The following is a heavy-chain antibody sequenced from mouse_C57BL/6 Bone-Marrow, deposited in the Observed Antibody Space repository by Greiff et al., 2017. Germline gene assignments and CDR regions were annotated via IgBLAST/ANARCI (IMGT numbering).Heavy chain of an antibody. Sequence: VQLKQPGAELVKPGASVKLSCKASGYTFTSYWMHWVKQRPGQGLEWIGMIHPNSGSTNYNEKFKSKATLTVDKSSSTAYMQLSSLTSGDSAVYYCARECDGYSYAMDYWGQGTSVTVSS. J-gene: IGHJ4*01. V-gene: IGHV1-64*01. CDR1: GYTFTSYW. CDR2: IHPNSGST. D-gene: IGHD2-3*01. CDR3: ARECDGYSYAMDY.